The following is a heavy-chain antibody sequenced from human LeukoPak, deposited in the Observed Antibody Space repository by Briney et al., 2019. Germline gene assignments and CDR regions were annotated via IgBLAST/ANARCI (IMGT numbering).Heavy chain of an antibody. D-gene: IGHD6-13*01. V-gene: IGHV1-8*02. CDR3: ARVSSSWNGDVKFDP. CDR1: GYTFTGYY. J-gene: IGHJ6*02. CDR2: MNPNSGNT. Sequence: GASVKVSCKASGYTFTGYYMHWVRQAPGQGLEWMGWMNPNSGNTGYAQKFQGRVTMTRNTSISTAYMELSSLRSEDTAVYYCARVSSSWNGDVKFDPWGQGTTVTVSS.